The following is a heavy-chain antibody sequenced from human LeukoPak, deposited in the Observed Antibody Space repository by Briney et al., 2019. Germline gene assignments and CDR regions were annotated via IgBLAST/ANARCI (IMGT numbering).Heavy chain of an antibody. CDR3: ARGTPPIAVAFDNWFDP. CDR1: GGTFSSYA. V-gene: IGHV1-69*01. D-gene: IGHD6-19*01. Sequence: SVKVSCKASGGTFSSYAISWVRQAPGQGLEWMGGIIPIFGTANYAQKFQGRVTITADESTSTAYMELSSLRSEDTAVYYCARGTPPIAVAFDNWFDPWGQGTQVTVSS. CDR2: IIPIFGTA. J-gene: IGHJ5*02.